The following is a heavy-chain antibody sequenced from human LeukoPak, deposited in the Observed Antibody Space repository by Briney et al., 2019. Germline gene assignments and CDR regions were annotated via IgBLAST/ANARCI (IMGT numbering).Heavy chain of an antibody. Sequence: ASVKVSCKASGYTFTSYGISWVRQAPGQGLEGMGWISAYNGNTNYEQKLQVRVTVTTDTSTSTVYTELRTRKSDDTGVYYCARDVPLLGYWYFDLWGRGTLVTVSS. J-gene: IGHJ2*01. V-gene: IGHV1-18*01. CDR3: ARDVPLLGYWYFDL. CDR1: GYTFTSYG. CDR2: ISAYNGNT. D-gene: IGHD3-3*02.